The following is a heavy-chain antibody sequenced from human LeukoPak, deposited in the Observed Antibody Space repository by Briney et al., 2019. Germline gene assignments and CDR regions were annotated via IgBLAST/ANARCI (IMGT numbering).Heavy chain of an antibody. CDR1: GDSISSGSYY. V-gene: IGHV4-61*02. CDR3: ARATKSSTILMDV. J-gene: IGHJ6*03. CDR2: IYTSGST. Sequence: PSQTLSLTCTVSGDSISSGSYYWSWIRQPAGKGLEWIGRIYTSGSTNYNPSLKSRVTISVDTSKNQFSLKLSSVTAADTAVYYCARATKSSTILMDVWGKGTTVTVSS. D-gene: IGHD2-2*01.